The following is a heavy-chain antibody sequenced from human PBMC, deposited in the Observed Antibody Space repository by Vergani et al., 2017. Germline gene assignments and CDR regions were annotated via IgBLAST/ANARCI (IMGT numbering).Heavy chain of an antibody. Sequence: EVHLVESGGGLVQPGRSLRLSCSGSGFTLGDYAMTWVRQAPGKGLEWVAFIWSKPYGGTTEYAASVKAEFTTSRDNSKASAFRQMGSLKAKKPALYYCPGNGLDDSYAYFAYWGKGTLVTV. J-gene: IGHJ4*02. CDR3: PGNGLDDSYAYFAY. D-gene: IGHD3-16*01. V-gene: IGHV3-49*04. CDR2: IWSKPYGGTT. CDR1: GFTLGDYA.